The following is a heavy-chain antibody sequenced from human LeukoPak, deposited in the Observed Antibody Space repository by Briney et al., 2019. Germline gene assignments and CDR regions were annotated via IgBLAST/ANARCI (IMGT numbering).Heavy chain of an antibody. J-gene: IGHJ6*03. CDR1: GYTFSGFY. D-gene: IGHD5-12*01. CDR3: TKDRYGDYEAPFHYYMDA. V-gene: IGHV1-2*02. Sequence: ASVKVSCKASGYTFSGFYIHWVRQAPGQGLEWMGWINPNSGVTNYAQKLQGRVTITRDTSIDTAYMQLSRLRSDDTAVYYCTKDRYGDYEAPFHYYMDAWGRGTTVTVSS. CDR2: INPNSGVT.